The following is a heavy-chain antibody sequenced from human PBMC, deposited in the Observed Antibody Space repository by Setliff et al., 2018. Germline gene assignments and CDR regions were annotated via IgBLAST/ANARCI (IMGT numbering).Heavy chain of an antibody. CDR3: ASDGQGNYNFWSGSYYYYGMDV. Sequence: ASVKVFCKASGYTFTSYGISWVRQAPGQGLEWMGWISAYNGNTNYAQKLQGRVTMTTDTSTSTAYMELRSLRSDDTAAYYCASDGQGNYNFWSGSYYYYGMDVWGQGTTVTVSS. CDR2: ISAYNGNT. D-gene: IGHD3-3*01. V-gene: IGHV1-18*01. J-gene: IGHJ6*02. CDR1: GYTFTSYG.